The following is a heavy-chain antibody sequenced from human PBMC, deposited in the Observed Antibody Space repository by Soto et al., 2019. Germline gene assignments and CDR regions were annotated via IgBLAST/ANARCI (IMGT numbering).Heavy chain of an antibody. CDR1: GYTFNSYG. V-gene: IGHV1-18*01. CDR3: ARGPGDRAPDF. D-gene: IGHD1-1*01. J-gene: IGHJ4*02. CDR2: ISAYNGKT. Sequence: QVQLVQSGAEVKKPGASVKVSCEASGYTFNSYGITWVRQAPGQGLEWIGWISAYNGKTNYEQNLKGRVTMTTDTTTSTAHMALRSLIFDDPAVYVCARGPGDRAPDFWGQGALVTVAS.